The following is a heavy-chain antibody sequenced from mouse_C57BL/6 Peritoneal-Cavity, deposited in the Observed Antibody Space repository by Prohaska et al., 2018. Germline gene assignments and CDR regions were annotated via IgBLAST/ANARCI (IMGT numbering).Heavy chain of an antibody. V-gene: IGHV1-4*01. CDR2: INPSSGYN. CDR1: GYTFTSYT. J-gene: IGHJ2*01. Sequence: MSCKASGYTFTSYTMHWVKPRPGQGLEWIGYINPSSGYNKYNQKFKDKATLTADKSSSTAYMQLSSLTSEDSAVYYCARSDITTVVADYWGQGTTLTVSS. CDR3: ARSDITTVVADY. D-gene: IGHD1-1*01.